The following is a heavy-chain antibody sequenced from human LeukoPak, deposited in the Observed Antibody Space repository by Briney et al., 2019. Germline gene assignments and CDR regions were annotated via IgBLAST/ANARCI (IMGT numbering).Heavy chain of an antibody. J-gene: IGHJ4*02. CDR3: ASEGGGGSSGTIDY. Sequence: GGSLRLSCAASGFTVSGNYMSWVRQAPGKGLEWVSVIYSGGSTCYADSVKGRFTISRDNSKNTLYLQMNSLRAEDTAVYYCASEGGGGSSGTIDYWGQGTLVTVSS. V-gene: IGHV3-53*01. CDR2: IYSGGST. CDR1: GFTVSGNY. D-gene: IGHD6-6*01.